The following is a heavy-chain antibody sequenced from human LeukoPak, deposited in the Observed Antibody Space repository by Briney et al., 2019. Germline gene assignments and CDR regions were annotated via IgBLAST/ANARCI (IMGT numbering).Heavy chain of an antibody. CDR2: IYYSGST. CDR3: ARFIVATIRDAFDI. CDR1: GGSISSYY. J-gene: IGHJ3*02. D-gene: IGHD5-12*01. Sequence: SETLSLTCTVSGGSISSYYWSWIRQPPGKGLEWIGYIYYSGSTNYNPSLKSRVTISVDTSKNQFSLKLSSVTAADTAVYYCARFIVATIRDAFDIWGQGTMVTVSS. V-gene: IGHV4-59*08.